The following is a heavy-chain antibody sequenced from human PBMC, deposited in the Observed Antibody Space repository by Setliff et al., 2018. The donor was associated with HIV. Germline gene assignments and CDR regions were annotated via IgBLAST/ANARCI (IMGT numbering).Heavy chain of an antibody. CDR2: MYYSGST. D-gene: IGHD6-19*01. CDR1: GGSISSTSYY. Sequence: SETLSLTCTVSGGSISSTSYYWGWIRQSPRKGLEWIGRMYYSGSTYYNPSLKSRVAISVDTSKKQLSLKLLSVTAADTAVYYCVIDPTSGNSGGYFDRWRQGTLVTVSS. CDR3: VIDPTSGNSGGYFDR. J-gene: IGHJ4*02. V-gene: IGHV4-39*01.